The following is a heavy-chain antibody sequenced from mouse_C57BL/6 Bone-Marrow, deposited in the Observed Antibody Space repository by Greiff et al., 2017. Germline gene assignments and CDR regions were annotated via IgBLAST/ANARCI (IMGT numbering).Heavy chain of an antibody. D-gene: IGHD1-1*01. CDR2: IDPEDGET. Sequence: VQLKESGAELVKPGASVKLSCTASGFNITDYYMHWVKQRTEQGLEWIGRIDPEDGETKYAPKFQGKATITADTSSNTAYLQLSSLTSEDTAVYYCAMPTVVATDDWGQGTTLTVSS. CDR1: GFNITDYY. J-gene: IGHJ2*01. V-gene: IGHV14-2*01. CDR3: AMPTVVATDD.